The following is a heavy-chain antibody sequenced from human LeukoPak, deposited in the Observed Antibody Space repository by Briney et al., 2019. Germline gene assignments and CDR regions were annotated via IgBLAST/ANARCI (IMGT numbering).Heavy chain of an antibody. J-gene: IGHJ6*03. V-gene: IGHV4-59*01. CDR1: GGSISSYY. CDR3: GRDALVGYFSYYYMDV. CDR2: ISNSGST. Sequence: PSETPYLTCTVSGGSISSYYWSWMRQPPGKGLEWIGDISNSGSTSYNPSLKSRVSISIDTSKNQFSLKLSSVTAADTAVYYCGRDALVGYFSYYYMDVRGKGTTVTVSS. D-gene: IGHD2-15*01.